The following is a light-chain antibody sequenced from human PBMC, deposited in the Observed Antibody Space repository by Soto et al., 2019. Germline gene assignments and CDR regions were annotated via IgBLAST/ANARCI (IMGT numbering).Light chain of an antibody. CDR3: QERSDWPRT. Sequence: EIVLTQSPATLSLSPGERATLSCRASQSVTSYLAWYQQKPGQAPRLLIYDASKRATGIPARFSGGGSGTDFTLSISSLETEDFAVYFCQERSDWPRTFGGGTKVDI. CDR2: DAS. CDR1: QSVTSY. J-gene: IGKJ4*01. V-gene: IGKV3-11*01.